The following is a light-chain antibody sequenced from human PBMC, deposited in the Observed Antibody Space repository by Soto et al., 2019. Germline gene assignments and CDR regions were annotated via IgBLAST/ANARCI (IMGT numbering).Light chain of an antibody. CDR2: DAS. CDR3: QQYLSLPPLT. CDR1: QDISIY. Sequence: DIQMTQSPPSLSASVGDRVTITCQASQDISIYVNWYQQRPGKAPKLLIYDASIVETGVPRRFSGSGSGTHFSLSVSGLQPEDVATYYCQQYLSLPPLTFGGGTRVDIK. J-gene: IGKJ4*01. V-gene: IGKV1-33*01.